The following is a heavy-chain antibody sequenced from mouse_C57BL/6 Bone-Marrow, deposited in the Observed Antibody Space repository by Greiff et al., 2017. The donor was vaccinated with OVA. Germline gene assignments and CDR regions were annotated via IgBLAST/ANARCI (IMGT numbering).Heavy chain of an antibody. D-gene: IGHD2-5*01. CDR2: INPYNGGT. CDR1: GYTFTDYY. Sequence: VQLQQSGPVLVKPGASVKMSCKASGYTFTDYYMNWVKQSHGKSLEWIGVINPYNGGTSYNQKFQGKTTLTVYKSSSTAYMELNSLTSEDSAVYDCARILSYSNWDAYWGQGTLVTVSA. J-gene: IGHJ3*01. V-gene: IGHV1-19*01. CDR3: ARILSYSNWDAY.